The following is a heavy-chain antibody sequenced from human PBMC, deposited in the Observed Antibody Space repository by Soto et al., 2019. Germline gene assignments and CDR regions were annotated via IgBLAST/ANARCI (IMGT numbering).Heavy chain of an antibody. CDR2: IYHSGST. J-gene: IGHJ6*02. CDR3: ARGYGSGSYSRYYYGMDV. D-gene: IGHD3-10*01. Sequence: QLQLQESGSGLVKPSQTLSLTCAVSGGSISSGGYSWSWIRQPPGKGLEWIGYIYHSGSTYYNPSLKSRVTISVDRSKNQFSLKLSSVTAADTAVYYCARGYGSGSYSRYYYGMDVWGQGTTVTVSS. CDR1: GGSISSGGYS. V-gene: IGHV4-30-2*01.